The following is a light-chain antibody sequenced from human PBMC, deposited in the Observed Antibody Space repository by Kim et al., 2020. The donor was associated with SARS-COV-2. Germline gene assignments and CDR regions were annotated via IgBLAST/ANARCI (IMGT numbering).Light chain of an antibody. CDR3: TQHKDYAYM. CDR1: QGFRNS. CDR2: ATS. Sequence: SASRGHRDNLTCRARQGFRNSVVGFQQKRGEVPKRLIYATSSLKRGVPSRFSGSGSGTEFTLTIRSLQPGDFETYYCTQHKDYAYMFGQGTKLEI. V-gene: IGKV1-17*03. J-gene: IGKJ2*01.